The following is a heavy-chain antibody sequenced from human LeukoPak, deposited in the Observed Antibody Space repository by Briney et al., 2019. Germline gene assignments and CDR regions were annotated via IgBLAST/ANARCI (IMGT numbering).Heavy chain of an antibody. CDR3: AGLVWLGESPGSWFVS. CDR2: IHYSGST. CDR1: GGSITSHF. D-gene: IGHD3-10*01. Sequence: SETLSLTCSVSGGSITSHFWSWIRQPPGKGLEWIGYIHYSGSTNYNPSLTSRDTISPYTARNQVFLTFNSVAAAGTAVYYCAGLVWLGESPGSWFVSWRQGTLVTVSS. J-gene: IGHJ5*01. V-gene: IGHV4-59*11.